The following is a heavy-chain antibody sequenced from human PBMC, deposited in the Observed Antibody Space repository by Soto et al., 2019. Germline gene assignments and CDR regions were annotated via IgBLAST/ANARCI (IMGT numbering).Heavy chain of an antibody. J-gene: IGHJ3*02. CDR2: IYSGGST. V-gene: IGHV3-53*04. D-gene: IGHD2-15*01. Sequence: EVQLVESGGGLVQPGGSLRLSCAASGFTVSSNYMSWVRQAPGKGLEWVSVIYSGGSTYYADSVKGRFTISRHNSKNTLYLQMNSLRAEDTAVYYCASKIGVVAATNDDAFDIWGQGTMVTVSS. CDR3: ASKIGVVAATNDDAFDI. CDR1: GFTVSSNY.